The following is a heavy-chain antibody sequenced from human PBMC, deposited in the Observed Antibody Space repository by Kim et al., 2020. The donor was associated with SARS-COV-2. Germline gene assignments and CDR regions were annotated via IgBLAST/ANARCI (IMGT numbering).Heavy chain of an antibody. CDR3: GRGGVYDSMDV. J-gene: IGHJ6*02. CDR2: YK. D-gene: IGHD3-22*01. Sequence: YKYYAASVKGRSPISRDKAENSLYLQMNSLRAEDTAVDYCGRGGVYDSMDVWGQGTAVTVSS. V-gene: IGHV3-21*01.